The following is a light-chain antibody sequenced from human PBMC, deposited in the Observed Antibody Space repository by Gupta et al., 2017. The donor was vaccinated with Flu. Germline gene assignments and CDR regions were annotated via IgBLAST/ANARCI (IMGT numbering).Light chain of an antibody. CDR1: QSVLYSSNNKNY. Sequence: DIVMTQSPDSLAVSLGERATINCKSSQSVLYSSNNKNYLAWYQQKPGHPPKLLIYWASTRESGVPDRFSGSGSGTDFTLTISSLQAEDVAVYYCQQYSSTLFTFGRGTNVEIK. J-gene: IGKJ4*01. V-gene: IGKV4-1*01. CDR3: QQYSSTLFT. CDR2: WAS.